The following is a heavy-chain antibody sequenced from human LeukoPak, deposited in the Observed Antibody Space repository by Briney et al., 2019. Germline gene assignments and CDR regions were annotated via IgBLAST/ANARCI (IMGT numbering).Heavy chain of an antibody. V-gene: IGHV3-30-3*01. CDR1: GFTFSSYA. CDR3: ASDSRPAVTTTLAY. J-gene: IGHJ4*02. Sequence: GRSLRLSCAASGFTFSSYAMPWVRQAPGKGLEWVAVISYDGSNKYYADSVKGRFTISRDNSKNTLYLQMNSLRAEDTAVYYCASDSRPAVTTTLAYWGQGTLVTVSS. CDR2: ISYDGSNK. D-gene: IGHD4-17*01.